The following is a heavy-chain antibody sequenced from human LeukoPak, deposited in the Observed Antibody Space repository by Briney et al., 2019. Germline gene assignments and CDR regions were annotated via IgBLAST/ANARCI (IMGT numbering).Heavy chain of an antibody. D-gene: IGHD3-10*01. CDR2: ISTDSGYI. V-gene: IGHV3-21*01. J-gene: IGHJ4*02. CDR3: ARVRGEY. CDR1: GVSFSSYS. Sequence: GGSLRLSCVVSGVSFSSYSINWVREAPGKGLEWVAGISTDSGYIYYADSVRGGFTFSRDNAKNSLYLQMNSLRAEDTAVYYCARVRGEYWGQGTLVTVSS.